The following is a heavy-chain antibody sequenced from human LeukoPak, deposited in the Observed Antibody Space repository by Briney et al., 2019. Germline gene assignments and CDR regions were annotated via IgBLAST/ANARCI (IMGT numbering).Heavy chain of an antibody. CDR2: IHGHDGAT. D-gene: IGHD3-10*01. CDR1: GFIFNKYA. J-gene: IGHJ4*02. CDR3: ARDDAVTGGYLDF. V-gene: IGHV3-23*01. Sequence: GGSLRLSCVTSGFIFNKYAMGWARQTPGKGLEWVARIHGHDGATYYPDSVRGRFTISRDTSKNTVFLQLNNLRAEDTAIYYCARDDAVTGGYLDFWGQGTLVSVSS.